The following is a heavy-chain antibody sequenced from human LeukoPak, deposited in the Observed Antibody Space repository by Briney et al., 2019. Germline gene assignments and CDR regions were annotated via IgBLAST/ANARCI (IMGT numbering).Heavy chain of an antibody. D-gene: IGHD6-13*01. Sequence: GGSLRLSCAASGFPFSSYSMTWVRQAPGKGLEWVANVKPDGTTKFYVDSVKGRFTISRDNALNSLYLQMNSLRAEDTAIYYCARSIPYGTTWYGRSDYWGQGTLVTVSS. J-gene: IGHJ4*02. V-gene: IGHV3-7*03. CDR2: VKPDGTTK. CDR3: ARSIPYGTTWYGRSDY. CDR1: GFPFSSYS.